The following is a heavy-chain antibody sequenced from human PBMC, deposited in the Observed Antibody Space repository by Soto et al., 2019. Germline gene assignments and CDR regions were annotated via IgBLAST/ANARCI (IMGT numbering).Heavy chain of an antibody. D-gene: IGHD6-13*01. J-gene: IGHJ6*02. V-gene: IGHV1-3*01. Sequence: ASVKVSCKASGYTFTSYALHWVRQAPGQRLEWMGWINVGNGNTKYSQKFQGRVTFTRDTSASTAYMDLTSLRSEDTAVYYCARERGIAAAGAAVDYYYYGMDVWGQGTTVTVSS. CDR2: INVGNGNT. CDR3: ARERGIAAAGAAVDYYYYGMDV. CDR1: GYTFTSYA.